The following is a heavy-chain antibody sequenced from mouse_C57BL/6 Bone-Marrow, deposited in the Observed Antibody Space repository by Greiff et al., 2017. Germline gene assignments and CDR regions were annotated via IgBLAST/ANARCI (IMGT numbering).Heavy chain of an antibody. CDR1: GYTFTSYW. CDR2: IHPNSGST. V-gene: IGHV1-64*01. Sequence: QVQLQQPGAELVKPGASVKLSCKASGYTFTSYWMHWVKQRPGQGLEWIGMIHPNSGSTNYNEKFKSKATLTVDKSSSTAYMQLSSLTSEDSAVYYCARTVVAGHYFDYWGQGTTLTVSS. J-gene: IGHJ2*01. D-gene: IGHD1-1*01. CDR3: ARTVVAGHYFDY.